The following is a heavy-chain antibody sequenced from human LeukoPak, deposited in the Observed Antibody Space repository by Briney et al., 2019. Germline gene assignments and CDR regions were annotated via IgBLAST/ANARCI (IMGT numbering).Heavy chain of an antibody. D-gene: IGHD1-26*01. Sequence: GGSLRLSCAASGFTFSTYTMNWVRQAPGKGLEWVSSISSGSSCIYYADSVKGRFTISRDNANNSLYLQMNSLRADDTAVYYCARVGGGSYSSDFWGQGTLVTVSS. CDR2: ISSGSSCI. CDR3: ARVGGGSYSSDF. V-gene: IGHV3-21*01. J-gene: IGHJ4*02. CDR1: GFTFSTYT.